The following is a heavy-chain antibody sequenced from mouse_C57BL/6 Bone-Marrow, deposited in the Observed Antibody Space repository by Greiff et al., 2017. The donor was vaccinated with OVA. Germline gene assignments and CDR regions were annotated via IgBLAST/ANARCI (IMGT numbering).Heavy chain of an antibody. CDR1: GYTFTSYG. Sequence: LEESGAELARPGASVKLSCKASGYTFTSYGISWVKQRAGQGLEWIGEIYPRSGNTYYNEKFKGKATLTADKSSSTAYMELRSLTSEDSAVYFCARVGNYVAFDYWGQGTTLTVSS. CDR3: ARVGNYVAFDY. V-gene: IGHV1-81*01. J-gene: IGHJ2*01. CDR2: IYPRSGNT. D-gene: IGHD2-1*01.